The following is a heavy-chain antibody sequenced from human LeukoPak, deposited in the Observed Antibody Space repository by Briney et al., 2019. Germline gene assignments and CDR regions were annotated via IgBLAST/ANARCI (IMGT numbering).Heavy chain of an antibody. V-gene: IGHV3-23*01. CDR2: IGATGGDL. D-gene: IGHD6-13*01. CDR1: GFPFSSYA. Sequence: PGGSLRLSCAASGFPFSSYAMTWVRQAPGKGLEWVSAIGATGGDLYYADSVKGRFTISRDNSKNTLHLQIHSLRAEDTAIYYCAKYLAAGKFYFDYWGQGTLVTVSS. J-gene: IGHJ4*02. CDR3: AKYLAAGKFYFDY.